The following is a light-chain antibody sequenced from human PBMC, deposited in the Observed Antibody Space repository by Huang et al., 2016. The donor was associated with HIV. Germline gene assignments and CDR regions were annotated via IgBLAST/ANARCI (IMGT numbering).Light chain of an antibody. CDR2: GAS. J-gene: IGKJ2*01. Sequence: EIVMTQSPVTLSLSPGERATLSCRASQSVSSKLAWYQQKAGQAPRLLVHGASTRATGIPARFSGSGSGTEFTLTISSLQSEDFAVYYCQQYNNWSPYTFGQGTKLEIK. V-gene: IGKV3-15*01. CDR3: QQYNNWSPYT. CDR1: QSVSSK.